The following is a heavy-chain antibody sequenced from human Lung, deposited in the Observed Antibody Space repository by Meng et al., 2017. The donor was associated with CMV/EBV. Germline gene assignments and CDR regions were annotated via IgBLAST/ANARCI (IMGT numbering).Heavy chain of an antibody. Sequence: LXCIVSGGSISSGDYYWGWIRQSPGKALEWIGSVYYTGRADYSPSLKNRVTISVDTSRNQFSLNLHSVTAADTALYYCAKQGARSVETTMVPYGEFDYXDQGXLVTVSS. CDR1: GGSISSGDYY. CDR3: AKQGARSVETTMVPYGEFDY. CDR2: VYYTGRA. J-gene: IGHJ4*02. D-gene: IGHD5-18*01. V-gene: IGHV4-39*01.